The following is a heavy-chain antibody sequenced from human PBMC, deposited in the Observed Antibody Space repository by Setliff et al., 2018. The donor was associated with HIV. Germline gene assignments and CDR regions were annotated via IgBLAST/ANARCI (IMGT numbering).Heavy chain of an antibody. CDR3: AREVVPTSEYHTFDS. Sequence: GASVKVSCKSSGYNFNNFGVSWLRQAPGQGLGWMGWISGYNSDTEYAEKVQGRVTMTTDTSTGTAYMELRSLRSDDTAVYYCAREVVPTSEYHTFDSWGQGSLVTVSS. J-gene: IGHJ4*02. D-gene: IGHD6-6*01. CDR2: ISGYNSDT. CDR1: GYNFNNFG. V-gene: IGHV1-18*01.